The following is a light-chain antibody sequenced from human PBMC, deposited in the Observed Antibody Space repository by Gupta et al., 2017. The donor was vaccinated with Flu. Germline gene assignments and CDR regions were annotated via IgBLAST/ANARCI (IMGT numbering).Light chain of an antibody. J-gene: IGLJ2*01. CDR1: SSNIGSNT. Sequence: QSVLTQPPSASGTPGQRVTISCSGSSSNIGSNTVNWSQQLPGTAPKLLIYSNNQRPSGVPDRFSGSKSGTSASLSISGLQSEDEAYYYCAACDDSLNGVVFGGGTKLTVL. V-gene: IGLV1-44*01. CDR3: AACDDSLNGVV. CDR2: SNN.